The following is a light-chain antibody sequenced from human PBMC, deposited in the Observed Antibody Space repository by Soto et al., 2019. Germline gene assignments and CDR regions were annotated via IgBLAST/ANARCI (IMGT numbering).Light chain of an antibody. CDR2: GAS. CDR1: QSISSNY. J-gene: IGKJ2*01. CDR3: QQYGSSGYT. Sequence: IVLTQSPGTLSLSPGERATLSCRASQSISSNYIAWYQQKPGQAPRLLIYGASSRATGVTDRFSGSGSGTDFTLTISRLEPEDFAVYYCQQYGSSGYTFGQETKLEIK. V-gene: IGKV3-20*01.